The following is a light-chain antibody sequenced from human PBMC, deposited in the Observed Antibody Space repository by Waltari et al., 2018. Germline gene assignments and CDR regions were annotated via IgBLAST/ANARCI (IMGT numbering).Light chain of an antibody. Sequence: QSALAQPASVSGSPGQSITISCTGSTSDVGSYNLVSWYQQHPGKAPKRLIYEVTKMASGTSDRFSGSKSGNTASLTISGLQAGDEGDYYCCSYAGISTWVFGGGTKVTVL. J-gene: IGLJ3*02. CDR2: EVT. V-gene: IGLV2-23*02. CDR1: TSDVGSYNL. CDR3: CSYAGISTWV.